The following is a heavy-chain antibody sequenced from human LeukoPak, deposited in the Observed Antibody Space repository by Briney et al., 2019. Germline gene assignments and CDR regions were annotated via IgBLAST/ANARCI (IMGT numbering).Heavy chain of an antibody. CDR1: GFTFSSYG. CDR2: ISYDGSNK. D-gene: IGHD6-13*01. CDR3: AKDIRQQLVPPYYYYGMDV. Sequence: PGRSLRLSCAASGFTFSSYGMHWVRQAPGKGLEWVAVISYDGSNKYYADSVKGRFTISRDNSKNTLYLQMNSLRAEDTAVYYCAKDIRQQLVPPYYYYGMDVWGQGTTVTVSS. J-gene: IGHJ6*02. V-gene: IGHV3-30*18.